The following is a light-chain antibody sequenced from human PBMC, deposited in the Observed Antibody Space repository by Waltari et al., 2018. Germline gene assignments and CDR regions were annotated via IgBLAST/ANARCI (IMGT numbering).Light chain of an antibody. CDR3: QQTYSVLYT. Sequence: DIQMTHSPSFRSASVGDSNTITCRASQSVSNYLNWYQQKPGKPPQLLIFGSSSLQSAVPSRFSGSGSGTDFTLTISSLQPEDFATYYCQQTYSVLYTFGQGTKLQI. J-gene: IGKJ2*01. V-gene: IGKV1-39*01. CDR1: QSVSNY. CDR2: GSS.